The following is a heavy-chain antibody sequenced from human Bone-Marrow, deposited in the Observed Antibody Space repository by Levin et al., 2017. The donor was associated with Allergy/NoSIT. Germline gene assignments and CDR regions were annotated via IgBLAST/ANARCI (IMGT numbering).Heavy chain of an antibody. CDR1: GFTFSKQW. J-gene: IGHJ6*04. CDR2: INGEGSIT. V-gene: IGHV3-74*01. D-gene: IGHD1-14*01. Sequence: GGSLRLSCAASGFTSGFTFSKQWMYWVRRAPGKGLVWVSRINGEGSITTYADSVRGRFTIYRDNAKNTVHLQMSSVRAEDTAIYFCATGGPFLNVWGKGTTVIVSS. CDR3: ATGGPFLNV.